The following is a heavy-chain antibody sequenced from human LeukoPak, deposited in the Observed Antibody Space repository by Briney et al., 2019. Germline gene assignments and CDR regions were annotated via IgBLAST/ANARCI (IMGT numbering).Heavy chain of an antibody. D-gene: IGHD6-19*01. CDR1: GYTFTCYY. CDR3: ARAYSSGWYRGPYFDY. J-gene: IGHJ4*02. CDR2: INPNSGGT. Sequence: ASVKVSCKASGYTFTCYYMHWVRQAPGQGREWMGWINPNSGGTNYAQKFQGRVTMTRDTSISTTYMELSRLRSDDTAVYYCARAYSSGWYRGPYFDYWGQGTLVTVSS. V-gene: IGHV1-2*02.